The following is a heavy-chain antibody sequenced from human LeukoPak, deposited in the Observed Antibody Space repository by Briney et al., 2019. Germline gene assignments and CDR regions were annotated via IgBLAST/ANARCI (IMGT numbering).Heavy chain of an antibody. J-gene: IGHJ4*02. D-gene: IGHD3-10*01. CDR1: GFTFDDYA. V-gene: IGHV3-9*01. CDR3: AKAQTLYYGSGSYDY. Sequence: GGSLRLSCAASGFTFDDYAMRWVRHAPGKGLEWVSGISWNSGSIVYADSVKGRFTISRDNAKNSLYLQMNSLGAEDTALYYCAKAQTLYYGSGSYDYWGQGTLVTVSS. CDR2: ISWNSGSI.